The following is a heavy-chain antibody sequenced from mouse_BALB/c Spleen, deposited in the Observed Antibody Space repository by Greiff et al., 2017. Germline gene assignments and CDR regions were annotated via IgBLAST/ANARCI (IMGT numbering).Heavy chain of an antibody. CDR1: GYTFTSYW. D-gene: IGHD2-1*01. CDR2: INPSTGYT. CDR3: ARCYYGNNGHFDY. Sequence: VQLQQSGAELAKPGASVKMSCKASGYTFTSYWMHWVKQRPGQGLEWIGYINPSTGYTEYNQKFKDKATLTADKSSSTAYMQLSSLTSEDPAVYYCARCYYGNNGHFDYWGEGTTLTVSS. V-gene: IGHV1-7*01. J-gene: IGHJ2*01.